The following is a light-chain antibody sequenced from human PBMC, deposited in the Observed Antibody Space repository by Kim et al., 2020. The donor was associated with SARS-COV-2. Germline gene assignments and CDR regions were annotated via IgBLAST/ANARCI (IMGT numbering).Light chain of an antibody. V-gene: IGKV3-20*01. CDR1: QSVTSSY. CDR3: QQYGSSPRT. CDR2: GAS. J-gene: IGKJ1*01. Sequence: SPGERATLSCRASQSVTSSYLAWYQQKPGQAPRLLIYGASRRATGIPDRFSGSGSGTDLTLTISRLEPEDLAVYYCQQYGSSPRTFGQGTKVDIK.